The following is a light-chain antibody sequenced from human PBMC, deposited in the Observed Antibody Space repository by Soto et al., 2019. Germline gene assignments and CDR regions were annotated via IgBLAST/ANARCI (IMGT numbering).Light chain of an antibody. CDR2: GAS. CDR1: QSVGSN. J-gene: IGKJ2*01. V-gene: IGKV3-15*01. Sequence: EIVMTQSPATLSVSPGERATLSCRASQSVGSNFAWYQQRPGQAPRLLIYGASTRATGTPARFSRSGSGTDFSLTISSLQSEDFAVYYCQQYNNWFYTFGQGTKLEIK. CDR3: QQYNNWFYT.